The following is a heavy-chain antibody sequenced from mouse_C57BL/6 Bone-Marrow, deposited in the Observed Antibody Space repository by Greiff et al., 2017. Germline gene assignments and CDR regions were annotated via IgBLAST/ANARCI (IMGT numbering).Heavy chain of an antibody. CDR2: INPSSGYT. D-gene: IGHD2-4*01. CDR1: GYTFTSYT. J-gene: IGHJ3*02. CDR3: ARGGEYDYDGGE. Sequence: VQLQQSGAELARPGASVKMSCKASGYTFTSYTMHWVKQRPGQGLEWIGYINPSSGYTKYNQKFKDKATLTAEKSSSTAYMQLSSLASEDSAVYYCARGGEYDYDGGEWGQGTLVTVSA. V-gene: IGHV1-4*01.